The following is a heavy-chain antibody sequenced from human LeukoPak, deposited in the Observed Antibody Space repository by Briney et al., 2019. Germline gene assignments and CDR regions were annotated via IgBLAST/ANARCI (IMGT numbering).Heavy chain of an antibody. D-gene: IGHD3-10*01. CDR1: GYTFTGYY. J-gene: IGHJ3*02. Sequence: GASVKVSCKASGYTFTGYYMHWVRQAPGQGLEWMGWINPNSGGTNYAQKFQGWVTMTRDTSISTAYMELSRLRSDDTAVYYCARVSPGAIDAFDIWGQGTMVTVSS. V-gene: IGHV1-2*04. CDR2: INPNSGGT. CDR3: ARVSPGAIDAFDI.